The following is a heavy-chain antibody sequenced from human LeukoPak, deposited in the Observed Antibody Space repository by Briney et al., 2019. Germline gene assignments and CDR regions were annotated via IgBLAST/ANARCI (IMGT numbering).Heavy chain of an antibody. Sequence: SETLSLTCAVYSGSFSGYYWSWLRQPPGKGLEWIGEINHSGSTNYNPSLKSRVTISVDTSKNQFSLKLGSVTAADTAVYYCARPTFNGRHAFDIWGQGTMVTVSS. CDR2: INHSGST. CDR3: ARPTFNGRHAFDI. CDR1: SGSFSGYY. V-gene: IGHV4-34*01. D-gene: IGHD3-16*01. J-gene: IGHJ3*02.